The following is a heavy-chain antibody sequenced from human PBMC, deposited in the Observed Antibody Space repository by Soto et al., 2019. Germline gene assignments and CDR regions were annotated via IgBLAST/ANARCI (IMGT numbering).Heavy chain of an antibody. CDR2: IYHSGST. CDR3: ASQFIAARREKYYYYYGMDV. J-gene: IGHJ6*02. CDR1: GGSISSGGYS. Sequence: KPSETLSLTCAVSGGSISSGGYSWSWIRQPPGKGLEWIGYIYHSGSTYYNPSLKSRVTISVDRSKNQFSLKLSSVTAADTAVYYCASQFIAARREKYYYYYGMDVWGQGTTVTVSS. V-gene: IGHV4-30-2*01. D-gene: IGHD6-6*01.